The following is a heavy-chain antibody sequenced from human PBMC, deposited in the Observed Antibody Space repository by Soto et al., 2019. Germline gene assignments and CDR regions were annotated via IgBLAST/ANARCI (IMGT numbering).Heavy chain of an antibody. CDR2: IYYSGST. V-gene: IGHV4-39*01. CDR1: GGSITSSSYY. J-gene: IGHJ5*02. CDR3: ATQEVGGSYVYTFDP. Sequence: TXSLTCTVSGGSITSSSYYWGWIRQPPGKGLEWIGSIYYSGSTYYNPSLKSRVTISVDTSKNQFSLKLSSVTAADTAVYYCATQEVGGSYVYTFDPWGQGTLVTVSS. D-gene: IGHD1-26*01.